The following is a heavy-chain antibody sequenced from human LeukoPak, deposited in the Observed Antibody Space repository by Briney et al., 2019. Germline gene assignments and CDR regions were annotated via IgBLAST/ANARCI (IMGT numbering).Heavy chain of an antibody. CDR2: IYYSGST. D-gene: IGHD2-15*01. V-gene: IGHV4-59*01. CDR1: GGSISSDY. J-gene: IGHJ1*01. CDR3: ARDSDSLEYFQH. Sequence: SETLSLTCTVSGGSISSDYWSWIRQPPGKGLEWIGFIYYSGSTNYNPSLKSRVTISVDTSKNQFSLKLTSVTAADTAVYYCARDSDSLEYFQHWGQGTLVTVSS.